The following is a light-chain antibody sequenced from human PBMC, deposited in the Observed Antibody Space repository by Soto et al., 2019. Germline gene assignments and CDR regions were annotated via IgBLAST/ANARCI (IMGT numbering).Light chain of an antibody. CDR3: QQSVRST. CDR1: QTISSNY. Sequence: EIVLTQSPGTLSVSPGERATLSCRASQTISSNYLAWYQQKPGQAPSLLLYGTYSSATAIPDRLSGSGSGRDLTITICGLEPEESAIYYGQQSVRSTFGQGKKVEIK. J-gene: IGKJ1*01. CDR2: GTY. V-gene: IGKV3-20*01.